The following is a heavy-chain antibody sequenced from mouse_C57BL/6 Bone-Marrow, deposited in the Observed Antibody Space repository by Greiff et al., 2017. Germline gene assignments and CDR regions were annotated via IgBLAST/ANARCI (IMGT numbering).Heavy chain of an antibody. CDR1: GYTFTSYW. CDR2: IDPNSGGT. J-gene: IGHJ4*01. CDR3: ASSRRLRRGGAMDY. Sequence: QVQLQQPGAELVKPGASVKLSCKASGYTFTSYWMHWVKQRPGRGLEWIGRIDPNSGGTKYNEKFKSKATLTVDKLSRTAYMQLSSLTSEDSAVYYCASSRRLRRGGAMDYWGQGTSVTVSS. V-gene: IGHV1-72*01. D-gene: IGHD2-4*01.